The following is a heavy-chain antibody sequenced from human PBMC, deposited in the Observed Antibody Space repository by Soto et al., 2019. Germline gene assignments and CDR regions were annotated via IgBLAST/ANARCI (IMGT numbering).Heavy chain of an antibody. V-gene: IGHV3-7*03. Sequence: GGSLRLSCAASGFKFSNYWMSWVRQAPGKGLEWVGNIKHDTSEAHYADSVKGRFTITRDNIKNFLFLQMNGLRADDTASYYCARDGLLFSGPYRPSRFDYWGLGTLVTSPQ. D-gene: IGHD3-16*02. J-gene: IGHJ4*02. CDR2: IKHDTSEA. CDR3: ARDGLLFSGPYRPSRFDY. CDR1: GFKFSNYW.